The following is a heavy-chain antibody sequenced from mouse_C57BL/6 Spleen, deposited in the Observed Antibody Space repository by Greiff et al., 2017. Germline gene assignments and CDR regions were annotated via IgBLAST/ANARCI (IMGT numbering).Heavy chain of an antibody. D-gene: IGHD2-1*01. J-gene: IGHJ4*01. CDR1: GFTFSSYA. V-gene: IGHV5-4*03. CDR2: ISDGGSYT. CDR3: ASEIYYGNLRGAMDC. Sequence: EVKLVESGGGLVKPGGSLKLSCAASGFTFSSYAMSWVRQTPEKRLEWVATISDGGSYTYSPDNVKGRFHISRANDKHNLYLQMRHLKSEDTAMYDGASEIYYGNLRGAMDCWGKGTSVTVSS.